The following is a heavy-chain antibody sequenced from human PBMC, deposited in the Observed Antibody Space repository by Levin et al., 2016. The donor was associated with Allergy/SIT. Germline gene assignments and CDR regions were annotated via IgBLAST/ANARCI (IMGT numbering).Heavy chain of an antibody. CDR1: GYTFTSYA. D-gene: IGHD3-10*01. Sequence: ASVKVSCKASGYTFTSYAMHWVRQAPGQRLEWMGWINAGNGNTKYSQKFQGRVTITRDTSASTAYMELSSLRSEDTAVYYCARDMALWFGELFPPDYWGQGTLVTVSS. J-gene: IGHJ4*02. CDR3: ARDMALWFGELFPPDY. CDR2: INAGNGNT. V-gene: IGHV1-3*01.